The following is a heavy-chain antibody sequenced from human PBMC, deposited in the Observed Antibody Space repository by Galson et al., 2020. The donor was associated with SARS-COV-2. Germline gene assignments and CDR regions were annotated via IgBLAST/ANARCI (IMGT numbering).Heavy chain of an antibody. CDR3: ARGGEWELPYFFDY. CDR1: GFTFSNYV. V-gene: IGHV3-30*04. D-gene: IGHD1-26*01. CDR2: ISSDGSNS. Sequence: GGSLRLSCAASGFTFSNYVMHWVRQAPGKGPEWVAVISSDGSNSFYADSLKGRFTISRDNSKSTLYLQMNSLRAEDTTVYYCARGGEWELPYFFDYWGQGTLVTVSS. J-gene: IGHJ4*02.